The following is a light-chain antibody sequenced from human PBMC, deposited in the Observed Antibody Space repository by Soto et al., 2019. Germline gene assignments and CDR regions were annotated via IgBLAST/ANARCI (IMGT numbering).Light chain of an antibody. J-gene: IGKJ2*01. CDR1: QSVSNF. Sequence: EIVLTQSPATLSLSPGERATLSCRASQSVSNFLAWYQQKPGQVPRLLIYDASKRASGIPGRFRGSGSGTDFSLTISSLEPEDFAVYYCQQRDNWPPGYTFGQGTKLEIK. CDR2: DAS. CDR3: QQRDNWPPGYT. V-gene: IGKV3-11*01.